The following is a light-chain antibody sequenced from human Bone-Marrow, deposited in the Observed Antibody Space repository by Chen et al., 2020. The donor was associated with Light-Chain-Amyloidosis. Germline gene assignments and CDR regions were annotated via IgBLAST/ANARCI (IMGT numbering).Light chain of an antibody. J-gene: IGLJ3*02. CDR1: SRDVGGYDS. Sequence: QSALTQPRSVSGSPGQSVTISCTGTSRDVGGYDSVSWYQQYPGKAPNLMIYDVSKRPSGVPDRFSASKSGNTASLTISGLQAEDEADYYCCSYAGIYWVFGGGTKLTVL. CDR2: DVS. V-gene: IGLV2-11*01. CDR3: CSYAGIYWV.